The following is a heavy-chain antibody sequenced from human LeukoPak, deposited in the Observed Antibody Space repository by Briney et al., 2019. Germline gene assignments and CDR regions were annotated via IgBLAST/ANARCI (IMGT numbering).Heavy chain of an antibody. CDR2: IKEDGSET. V-gene: IGHV3-7*03. Sequence: GGSLRLSCVASGFTFSSYWMSWVRQAPGKGLEWVANIKEDGSETYYVDSVKGRFTVSRDNAKNSLYLQMNSLRAEDTAVYYCAKRDGYAIDYWGQGTLVTVSS. CDR3: AKRDGYAIDY. D-gene: IGHD5-24*01. CDR1: GFTFSSYW. J-gene: IGHJ4*02.